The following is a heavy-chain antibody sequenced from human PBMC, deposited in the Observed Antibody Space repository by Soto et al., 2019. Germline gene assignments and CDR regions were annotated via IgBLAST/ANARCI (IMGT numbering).Heavy chain of an antibody. V-gene: IGHV3-11*01. J-gene: IGHJ4*02. CDR2: ISSSGSTI. CDR3: ARDLLGYCTNGVCYTGALGY. CDR1: GFTFSDYY. D-gene: IGHD2-8*01. Sequence: LRLSCAASGFTFSDYYMSWIRQAPGKGLEWVSYISSSGSTIYYADSVKGRFTISRDNAKNSLYLQMNSLRAEDTAVYYCARDLLGYCTNGVCYTGALGYWGQGTLVTVSS.